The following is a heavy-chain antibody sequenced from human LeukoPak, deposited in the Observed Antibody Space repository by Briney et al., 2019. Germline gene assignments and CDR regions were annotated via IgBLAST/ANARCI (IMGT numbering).Heavy chain of an antibody. D-gene: IGHD3-10*01. CDR2: ISSSGTYI. J-gene: IGHJ4*02. CDR1: GFTFSDYY. CDR3: ARDRVDGSGSLDY. Sequence: GGSLRLSCVASGFTFSDYYMSWVRQAPGKGLEWVSSISSSGTYIYYADSVKGRFTISRDNAKNSLYLQMNSLRAEDTAVYYCARDRVDGSGSLDYWGQGTLVTVSP. V-gene: IGHV3-21*01.